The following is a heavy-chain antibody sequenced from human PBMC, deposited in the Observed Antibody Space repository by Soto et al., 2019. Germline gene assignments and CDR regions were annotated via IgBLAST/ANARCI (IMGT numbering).Heavy chain of an antibody. Sequence: EVQLLESGGDLIQPGGSLRLSCAASGFTFSTYAMSWVRQAPGKGLEWVSSISGSPGGTTYYADSVEGRFTISRDNANNTVYLQMNSLRAEDTALYYCARAPYCTEATCHDDVWGQGTTVMFSS. J-gene: IGHJ6*01. D-gene: IGHD2-8*02. CDR3: ARAPYCTEATCHDDV. V-gene: IGHV3-23*01. CDR1: GFTFSTYA. CDR2: ISGSPGGTT.